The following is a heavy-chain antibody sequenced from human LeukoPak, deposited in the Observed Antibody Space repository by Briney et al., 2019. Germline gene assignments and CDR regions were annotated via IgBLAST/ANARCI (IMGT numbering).Heavy chain of an antibody. V-gene: IGHV1-69*05. D-gene: IGHD2-2*02. Sequence: SVKVSCKASGGTFSSYAISWVRQAPGQGLEWMGGIIPIFGTANYAQKFQGRVTITTDESTSTAYMELSSLRSEDTAVYYCARVGNCSSTSCYKYWFDPWGQGTLVTVSS. CDR2: IIPIFGTA. J-gene: IGHJ5*02. CDR1: GGTFSSYA. CDR3: ARVGNCSSTSCYKYWFDP.